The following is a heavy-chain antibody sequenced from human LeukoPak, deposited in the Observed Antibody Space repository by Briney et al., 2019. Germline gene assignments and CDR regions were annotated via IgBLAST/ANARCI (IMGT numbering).Heavy chain of an antibody. CDR3: ANPITMVRGVQVSFDY. V-gene: IGHV3-23*01. Sequence: GGSLRLSCAASGVTFSSYAMSWVRQAPGKGLEWVSAISGSGGSRYYADSVKGRFTISRDNPKNTLYLQMNSLRAEDTAVYYCANPITMVRGVQVSFDYWGQGTLVTVSS. J-gene: IGHJ4*02. D-gene: IGHD3-10*01. CDR2: ISGSGGSR. CDR1: GVTFSSYA.